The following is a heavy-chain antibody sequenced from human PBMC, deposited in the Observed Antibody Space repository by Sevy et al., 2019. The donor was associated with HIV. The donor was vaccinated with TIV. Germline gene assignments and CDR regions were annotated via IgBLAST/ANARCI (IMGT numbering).Heavy chain of an antibody. D-gene: IGHD4-17*01. J-gene: IGHJ6*02. CDR3: ARDHVKDGDLGDYYYFAMDV. Sequence: GGSLRLSCAASGFTFSDYYMTWIRQAPGKGLEWLSYISGSDNTIYYADSAKGRFTISRDNAKNSLYLQMNSLRAEDTAVYYSARDHVKDGDLGDYYYFAMDVWGQGTSVTVSS. CDR2: ISGSDNTI. V-gene: IGHV3-11*01. CDR1: GFTFSDYY.